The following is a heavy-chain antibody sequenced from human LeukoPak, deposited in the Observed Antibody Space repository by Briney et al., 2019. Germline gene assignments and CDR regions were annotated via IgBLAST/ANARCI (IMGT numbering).Heavy chain of an antibody. CDR2: ISGSGGNT. D-gene: IGHD6-13*01. CDR1: ESTFSSYA. V-gene: IGHV3-23*01. CDR3: AKGGLAAAGNDY. J-gene: IGHJ4*02. Sequence: GGSLRLSCAASESTFSSYAMSWVRQAPGKGLEWVSAISGSGGNTYYADSVKGRFTISRDNSKNTLYLQMNSLRAEDTAVYYCAKGGLAAAGNDYCGQGNLVTVSS.